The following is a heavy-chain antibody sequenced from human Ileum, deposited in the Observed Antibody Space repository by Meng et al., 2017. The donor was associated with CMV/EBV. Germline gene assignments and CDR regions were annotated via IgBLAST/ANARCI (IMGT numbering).Heavy chain of an antibody. Sequence: GESLKISSETSGFTLSSYWMSWVRQAPGKGLEWLAKIGRDGSGTDYVDSLEGRFTISRDNAKNSMYLQMNSLRAEDTAVYYCARYYCESGSCFIDYWGHGTLVTVSS. V-gene: IGHV3-7*01. D-gene: IGHD2-15*01. CDR3: ARYYCESGSCFIDY. J-gene: IGHJ4*01. CDR1: GFTLSSYW. CDR2: IGRDGSGT.